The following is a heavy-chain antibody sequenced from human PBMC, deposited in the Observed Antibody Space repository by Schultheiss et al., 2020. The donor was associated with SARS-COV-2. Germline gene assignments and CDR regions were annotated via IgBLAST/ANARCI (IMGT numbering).Heavy chain of an antibody. Sequence: GGSLRLSCAASGFTFDDYAMHWVRQAPGKGLEWVSGISWNSGSIGYADSVKGRFTISRDNAKNSLYLQMNSLRAEDTAVYYCAKYPHSYYYYYGMDVWGQGTTVTVSS. CDR2: ISWNSGSI. V-gene: IGHV3-9*01. J-gene: IGHJ6*02. CDR1: GFTFDDYA. CDR3: AKYPHSYYYYYGMDV.